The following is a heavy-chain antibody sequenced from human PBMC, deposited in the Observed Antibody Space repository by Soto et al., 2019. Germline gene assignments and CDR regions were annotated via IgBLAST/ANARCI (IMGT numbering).Heavy chain of an antibody. D-gene: IGHD2-2*01. CDR3: AKDFFPESHQAPCDY. CDR1: GFTFNTYG. V-gene: IGHV3-30*18. CDR2: MSYDGSNE. J-gene: IGHJ4*02. Sequence: GGSLRLSCAASGFTFNTYGMHWVRQAPGKGLEWVAVMSYDGSNEFYTDSVKGRFTIFRDNSKNTLYLQMSSLRPEDTAVYYCAKDFFPESHQAPCDYWGQGTLVTVSS.